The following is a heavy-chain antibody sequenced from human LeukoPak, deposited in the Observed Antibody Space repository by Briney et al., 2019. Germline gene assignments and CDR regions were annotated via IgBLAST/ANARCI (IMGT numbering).Heavy chain of an antibody. CDR3: ARDSFNSYDY. D-gene: IGHD1-1*01. CDR2: ISSSGSIL. V-gene: IGHV3-11*04. Sequence: GGSLRLSGAASGFTFSHYYMSWLRQAPGKGLEWVSYISSSGSILYYADSVKGRFTISRDNAKNSLYLQMNSLRAEDTAVYYCARDSFNSYDYWGQGTLVTVSS. CDR1: GFTFSHYY. J-gene: IGHJ4*02.